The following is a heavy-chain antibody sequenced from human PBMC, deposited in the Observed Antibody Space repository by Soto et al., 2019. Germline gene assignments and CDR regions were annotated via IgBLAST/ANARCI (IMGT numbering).Heavy chain of an antibody. Sequence: SVKVCGKASGYTFTGHYMHWVRQAPGQGLEWMGWINPNSVGTNYAQKFQGSVTMTRDTSISTAYMELSRLRSDDTDVYYCAREPMVRAAHGFDIWGQGTTVTV. CDR2: INPNSVGT. D-gene: IGHD3-10*01. CDR1: GYTFTGHY. V-gene: IGHV1-2*02. J-gene: IGHJ3*02. CDR3: AREPMVRAAHGFDI.